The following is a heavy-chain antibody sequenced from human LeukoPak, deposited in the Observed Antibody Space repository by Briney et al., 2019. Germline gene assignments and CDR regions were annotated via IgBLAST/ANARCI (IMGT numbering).Heavy chain of an antibody. Sequence: GGSLRLSCAASGFTFRDYYMSWIRQAPGKGLEGVSYISSSSSYTNYADSVKGRFTISRDNAKNSLYLQMNSLRAEDTAVYYCARVDNWNEVTDDYWGQGTLVTVSS. J-gene: IGHJ4*02. CDR1: GFTFRDYY. CDR2: ISSSSSYT. V-gene: IGHV3-11*06. D-gene: IGHD1-20*01. CDR3: ARVDNWNEVTDDY.